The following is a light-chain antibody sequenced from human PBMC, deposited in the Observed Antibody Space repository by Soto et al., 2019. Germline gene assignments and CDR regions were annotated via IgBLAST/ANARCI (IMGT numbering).Light chain of an antibody. CDR1: QTVSSY. V-gene: IGKV3-11*01. CDR2: DAS. CDR3: QQRRDWPLT. J-gene: IGKJ4*01. Sequence: EIVLTQSPATLSLSPGERATLSCRASQTVSSYLAWYQQKPGQAPRLLIYDASNRATGIPARFSGSGSGTDFALTITSLEPEDFAVYYCQQRRDWPLTFGGGTTVETK.